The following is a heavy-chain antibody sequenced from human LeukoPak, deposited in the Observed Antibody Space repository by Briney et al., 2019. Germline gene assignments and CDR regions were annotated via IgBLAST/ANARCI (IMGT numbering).Heavy chain of an antibody. J-gene: IGHJ5*02. CDR2: ISGSGAST. Sequence: PGGSLRLSCAASGFTLSSFAMSWVRQAPGKGLEWVSGISGSGASTYYADSVKGRFTISRDNSQNTLYLQMNSLRAEDTAIYYCAKDSSRTWGYSNWFDPWGQGTLVTVSS. CDR3: AKDSSRTWGYSNWFDP. D-gene: IGHD2-15*01. CDR1: GFTLSSFA. V-gene: IGHV3-23*01.